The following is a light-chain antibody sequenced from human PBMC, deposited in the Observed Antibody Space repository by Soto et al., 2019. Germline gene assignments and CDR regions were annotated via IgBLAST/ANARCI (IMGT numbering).Light chain of an antibody. CDR2: GSS. V-gene: IGKV3-20*01. Sequence: ESAWSQSPGTLSLSPGVRATRSCRASQSGSGSYLAWYQQKPGQSPRLLIYGSSDRATGIPDRFSGSGSGTDFALTISRVEPEDFAVYYCQQYGSSPPYTCGQGTKLEIK. CDR3: QQYGSSPPYT. J-gene: IGKJ2*01. CDR1: QSGSGSY.